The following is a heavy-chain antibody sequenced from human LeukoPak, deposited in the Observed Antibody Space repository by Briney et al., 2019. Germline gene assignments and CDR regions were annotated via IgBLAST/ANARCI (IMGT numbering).Heavy chain of an antibody. Sequence: PGGSLRLSCAASGFTVSSNYMSWVRQAPGKGLEWVSVIYSGGSTYYADSVKGRFTISRDNSKNTLYLQMNSLRAEDTAVYYCARVYRGGNNWFDPWGQGTLATVSS. J-gene: IGHJ5*02. CDR2: IYSGGST. V-gene: IGHV3-53*01. CDR1: GFTVSSNY. D-gene: IGHD3-10*01. CDR3: ARVYRGGNNWFDP.